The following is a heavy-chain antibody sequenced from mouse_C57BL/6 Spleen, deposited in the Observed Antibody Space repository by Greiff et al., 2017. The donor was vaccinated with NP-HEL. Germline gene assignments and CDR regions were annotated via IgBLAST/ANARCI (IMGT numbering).Heavy chain of an antibody. CDR3: TSGRELDYFDY. V-gene: IGHV6-6*01. CDR2: IRNKANNHAT. Sequence: EVMLVESGGGLVQPGGSMKLSCAASGFTFSDAWMDWVRQSPEKGLEWVAEIRNKANNHATYYAESVKGRFTISRDDSKSSVYLQMNSLRAEDTGIYYCTSGRELDYFDYWGQGTTLTVSS. D-gene: IGHD4-1*01. CDR1: GFTFSDAW. J-gene: IGHJ2*01.